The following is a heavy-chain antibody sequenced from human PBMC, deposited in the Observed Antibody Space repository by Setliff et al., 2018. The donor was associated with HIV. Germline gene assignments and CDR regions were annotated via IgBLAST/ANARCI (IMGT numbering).Heavy chain of an antibody. J-gene: IGHJ6*03. V-gene: IGHV1-18*01. CDR2: IGTYNGDT. CDR1: GYTFTSSG. D-gene: IGHD3-10*01. CDR3: AREGLWFGNRGYYMDV. Sequence: ASVKVSCKASGYTFTSSGITWVRQAPGQGLEWMGWIGTYNGDTNYAQKFQGRVTMTTDTSTSTAYMELRSLISDDTAVYYCAREGLWFGNRGYYMDVWGTGTAVTVSS.